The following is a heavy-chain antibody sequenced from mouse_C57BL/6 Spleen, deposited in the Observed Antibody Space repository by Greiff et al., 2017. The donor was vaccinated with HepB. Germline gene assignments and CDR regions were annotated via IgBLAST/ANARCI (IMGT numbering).Heavy chain of an antibody. CDR1: GFTFSSYA. Sequence: EVHLVESGGGLVKPGGSLKLSCAASGFTFSSYAMSWVRQTPEKRLEWVATISDGGSYTYYPDNVKGRFTISRDNAKNNLYLQMSHLKSEDTAMYYCARGGLRWAMDYWGQGTSVTVSS. CDR3: ARGGLRWAMDY. V-gene: IGHV5-4*01. CDR2: ISDGGSYT. J-gene: IGHJ4*01. D-gene: IGHD2-4*01.